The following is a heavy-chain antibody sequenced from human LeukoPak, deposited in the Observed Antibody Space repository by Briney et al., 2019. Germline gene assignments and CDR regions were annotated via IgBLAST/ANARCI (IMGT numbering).Heavy chain of an antibody. V-gene: IGHV3-33*01. Sequence: GGSLRLSCAASGFTFSSYGMHWVRQAPGKGLEWVAILWYDGSSEYYADSVKGRFTISRDNSKNTLFLQMNSLRAEDTAVYYCARDRGESLSRQFDYWGQGTLVTVTS. J-gene: IGHJ4*02. D-gene: IGHD3-16*01. CDR2: LWYDGSSE. CDR3: ARDRGESLSRQFDY. CDR1: GFTFSSYG.